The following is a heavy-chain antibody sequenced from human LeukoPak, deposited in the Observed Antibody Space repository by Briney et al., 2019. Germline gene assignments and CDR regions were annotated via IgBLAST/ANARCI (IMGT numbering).Heavy chain of an antibody. CDR1: GFTFSSYA. V-gene: IGHV3-23*01. D-gene: IGHD2-2*01. CDR2: VDGSGANT. CDR3: AKGGAYCSSTTCYGYYYYYYMAV. J-gene: IGHJ6*03. Sequence: GGSLRLSCAASGFTFSSYAMSWVRQAPGKGLEWVSAVDGSGANTYYADSVRGRFTLPRDNSKDTLYLQMRSLRVEDTAIYYCAKGGAYCSSTTCYGYYYYYYMAVWGKGTTVTVSS.